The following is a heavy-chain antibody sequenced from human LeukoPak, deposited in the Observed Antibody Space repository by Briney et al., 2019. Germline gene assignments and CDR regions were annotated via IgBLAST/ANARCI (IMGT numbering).Heavy chain of an antibody. CDR3: AKAIGSIVGATPLALGY. Sequence: GGSLRLSCAASGFTFSSYGMHWVRQAPGKGLEWVAVISYDGSNKYYADSVKGRFTISRDNSKNTLYLQMNSLRAEDTALYYCAKAIGSIVGATPLALGYWGQGTLVTVSS. J-gene: IGHJ4*02. CDR2: ISYDGSNK. D-gene: IGHD1-26*01. CDR1: GFTFSSYG. V-gene: IGHV3-30*18.